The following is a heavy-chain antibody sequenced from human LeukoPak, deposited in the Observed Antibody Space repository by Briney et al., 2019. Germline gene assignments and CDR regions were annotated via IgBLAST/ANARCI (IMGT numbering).Heavy chain of an antibody. Sequence: GGSLRLSCAASGFAFSSYAMHWVSQAPGKGLEWVAVISYDGSKEYYADSVRGRFTISRDNSENTLYLQINSLRVEDTAVYYCARDRVVGTIAFDAFDIWGQGTMVTVFS. D-gene: IGHD2-15*01. CDR1: GFAFSSYA. V-gene: IGHV3-30-3*01. J-gene: IGHJ3*02. CDR3: ARDRVVGTIAFDAFDI. CDR2: ISYDGSKE.